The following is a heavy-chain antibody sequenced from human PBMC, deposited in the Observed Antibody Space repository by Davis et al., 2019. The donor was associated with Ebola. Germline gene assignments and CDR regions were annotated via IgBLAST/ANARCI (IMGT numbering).Heavy chain of an antibody. D-gene: IGHD3-10*01. V-gene: IGHV3-53*01. CDR2: IYSAGTT. CDR1: GFTVSTNY. CDR3: ARQPLWFGQNYEY. Sequence: PGGSLRLSCAASGFTVSTNYMSWVRQAPGKGLEWVSVIYSAGTTYYADSVKGRFTISRDNSKNTLYLQMNSLRAEDTAVYYCARQPLWFGQNYEYWGQGTLVTVSS. J-gene: IGHJ4*02.